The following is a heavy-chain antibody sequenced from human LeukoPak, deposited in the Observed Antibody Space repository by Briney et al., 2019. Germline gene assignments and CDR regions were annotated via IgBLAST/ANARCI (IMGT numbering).Heavy chain of an antibody. CDR3: AKESRSGSYQDAFDI. CDR1: GFTFSNYA. D-gene: IGHD1-26*01. J-gene: IGHJ3*02. V-gene: IGHV3-23*01. Sequence: GGSLRLSCAAAGFTFSNYAMTWVRQAPGRGLEWVSSISGSGGSTYYADSVKGRFTISRDNSKNTLYLQMYSLRAEDTAVYYCAKESRSGSYQDAFDIWGQGTMVTVSS. CDR2: ISGSGGST.